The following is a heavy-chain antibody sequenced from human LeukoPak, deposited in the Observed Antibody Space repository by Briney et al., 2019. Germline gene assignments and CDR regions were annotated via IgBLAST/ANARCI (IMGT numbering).Heavy chain of an antibody. CDR3: ARANFLYCSSTTCLFDY. J-gene: IGHJ4*02. D-gene: IGHD2-2*01. CDR2: INPNSGDT. CDR1: GYTFTDYY. Sequence: GASVKVSCKASGYTFTDYYLHWVRQAPGRGFEWMGWINPNSGDTNYAQKFQGRVTMTRDTSISTAHMEMSRLRPDDTAVYYCARANFLYCSSTTCLFDYWGQGTLVTVSS. V-gene: IGHV1-2*02.